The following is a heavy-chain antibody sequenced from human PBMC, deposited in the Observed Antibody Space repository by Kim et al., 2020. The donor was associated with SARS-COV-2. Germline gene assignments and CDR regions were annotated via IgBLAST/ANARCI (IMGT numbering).Heavy chain of an antibody. Sequence: GSLRLSCAASGFTFSSYGMHWVRQAPGKGLEWVAVIWYDGSNKYYADSVKGRFTISRDNSKNTLYLQMNSLRAEDTAVYYCARDLGGIAATYGMDVWGQGTTVTVSS. V-gene: IGHV3-33*01. D-gene: IGHD6-25*01. CDR1: GFTFSSYG. CDR2: IWYDGSNK. CDR3: ARDLGGIAATYGMDV. J-gene: IGHJ6*02.